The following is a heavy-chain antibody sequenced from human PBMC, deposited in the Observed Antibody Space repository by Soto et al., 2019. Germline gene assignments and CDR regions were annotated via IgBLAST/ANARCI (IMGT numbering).Heavy chain of an antibody. J-gene: IGHJ6*02. Sequence: GGSLRLSCAASGFTFSSYGMHWVRQAPGKGLEWVAVISYDGSNKYYADSVKGRFTISRDNSKNTLYLQMNSLRAEDTAVYYCAKDRGGSYFLYYGMDVWGQGTTVTVSS. CDR1: GFTFSSYG. CDR3: AKDRGGSYFLYYGMDV. CDR2: ISYDGSNK. V-gene: IGHV3-30*18. D-gene: IGHD1-26*01.